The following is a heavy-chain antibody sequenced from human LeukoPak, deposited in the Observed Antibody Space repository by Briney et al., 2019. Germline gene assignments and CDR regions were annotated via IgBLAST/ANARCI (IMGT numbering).Heavy chain of an antibody. J-gene: IGHJ4*02. CDR3: TTTRYGDQDFHY. D-gene: IGHD4-17*01. V-gene: IGHV3-15*01. Sequence: GGSLRLSCAASGFTFSNAWLSWVRQAPGKGLEWVGRIKSKTDGGTTDYAAPVKGRFTISRDDSKNTLYLQMNSLKTEDTAVYYCTTTRYGDQDFHYWGQGTLVTVSS. CDR1: GFTFSNAW. CDR2: IKSKTDGGTT.